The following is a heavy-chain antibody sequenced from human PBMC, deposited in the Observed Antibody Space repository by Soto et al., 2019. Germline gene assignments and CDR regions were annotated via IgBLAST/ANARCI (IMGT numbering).Heavy chain of an antibody. V-gene: IGHV2-5*02. D-gene: IGHD6-13*01. CDR1: GFSLSTSGVG. J-gene: IGHJ4*02. CDR2: IYWDDDK. Sequence: QITLKESGPPLVKPTQTLTLTCTFSGFSLSTSGVGVGWIRQPPGKALEWLALIYWDDDKRYSPSLKSRLTITKDTSKNQVVLTMTNMDPVDTATYYCARLYSSSPNFDYWGQGTLVTVSS. CDR3: ARLYSSSPNFDY.